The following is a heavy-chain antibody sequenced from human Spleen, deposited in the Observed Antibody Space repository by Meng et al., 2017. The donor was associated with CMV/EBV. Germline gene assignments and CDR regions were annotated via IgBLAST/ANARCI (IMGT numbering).Heavy chain of an antibody. D-gene: IGHD6-19*01. V-gene: IGHV3-48*01. Sequence: GGSLRLSCAASGFTFSSYSMNWVRQAPGKGLEWVSYISSSSSTIYYADSVKGRFTISRDNSKNTLYLQMNSLRAEDTAVYYCAKPSSGIAVAGTPLPRNWGQGTLVTVSS. J-gene: IGHJ4*02. CDR1: GFTFSSYS. CDR3: AKPSSGIAVAGTPLPRN. CDR2: ISSSSSTI.